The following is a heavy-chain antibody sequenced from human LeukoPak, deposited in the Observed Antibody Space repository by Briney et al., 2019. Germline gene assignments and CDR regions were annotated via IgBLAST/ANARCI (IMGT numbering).Heavy chain of an antibody. V-gene: IGHV4-4*07. D-gene: IGHD1-26*01. CDR1: GGSISSYY. CDR3: ARGAKRTKYSGSFWLEGPDAFDI. Sequence: KPSETLSLTCTVSGGSISSYYWSWIRQPAGKGLEWIGRIYTSGSTNYNPSLKSRVTMSVDTSKNQFSLKLSSVTAADTAVYYCARGAKRTKYSGSFWLEGPDAFDIWGQGTMVTVSS. J-gene: IGHJ3*02. CDR2: IYTSGST.